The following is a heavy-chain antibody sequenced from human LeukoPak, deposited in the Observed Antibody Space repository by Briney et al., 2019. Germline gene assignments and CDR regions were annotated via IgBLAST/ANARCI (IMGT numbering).Heavy chain of an antibody. CDR2: ISYDGSNK. Sequence: GGSLRLSCAASGFTFSSYAMHWVRQAPGKGLEGVAVISYDGSNKYYADSVKGRFTISRDNSKNTLYLQMNSLRAEDTAVYYCARVVRVAGTFGYWGQGTLVTVSS. V-gene: IGHV3-30-3*01. J-gene: IGHJ4*02. CDR3: ARVVRVAGTFGY. CDR1: GFTFSSYA. D-gene: IGHD6-19*01.